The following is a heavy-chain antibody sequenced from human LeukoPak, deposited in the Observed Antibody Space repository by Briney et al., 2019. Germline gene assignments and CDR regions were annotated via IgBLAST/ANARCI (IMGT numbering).Heavy chain of an antibody. CDR3: AKGDILTGYLSYYLDY. CDR1: GFTFSSYG. D-gene: IGHD3-9*01. V-gene: IGHV3-30*18. Sequence: PGGSLRLSCTASGFTFSSYGMYWVRQAPGKGLEWVALISYDGSNKYYADSVKGRFTISRDNSKNTLYLQVNSLRAEDTALYYCAKGDILTGYLSYYLDYWGQGTLVTVSS. CDR2: ISYDGSNK. J-gene: IGHJ4*02.